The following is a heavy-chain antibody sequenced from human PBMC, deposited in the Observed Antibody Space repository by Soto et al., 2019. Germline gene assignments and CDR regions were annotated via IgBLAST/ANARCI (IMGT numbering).Heavy chain of an antibody. CDR2: VHQSGST. Sequence: QVQLQESGPGLVKPSGTLSLTCAVSSGSISSSNWWSWVRQSPGMGLEWIGEVHQSGSTNYSPSLKSRVTISVDKSKNQFSLNVSFVTAADTALYFCATHAGNGPYFDSWGQGSLVTVSS. V-gene: IGHV4-4*02. D-gene: IGHD4-17*01. CDR3: ATHAGNGPYFDS. CDR1: SGSISSSNW. J-gene: IGHJ4*02.